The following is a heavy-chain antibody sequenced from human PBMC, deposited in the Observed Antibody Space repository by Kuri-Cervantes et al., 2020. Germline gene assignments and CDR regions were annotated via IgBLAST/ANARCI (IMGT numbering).Heavy chain of an antibody. D-gene: IGHD2-2*01. CDR2: ISGSGGDT. V-gene: IGHV3-23*01. J-gene: IGHJ3*02. Sequence: GESLKISCAASGFAFSSSAMTWVRQAPQKGLEWVSSISGSGGDTYYADSVKGRFTISRDNSKDTLYLQVNSLRAEDTAVYYCAGRYQLLRGPSDAFDIWGQGTMVTVSS. CDR3: AGRYQLLRGPSDAFDI. CDR1: GFAFSSSA.